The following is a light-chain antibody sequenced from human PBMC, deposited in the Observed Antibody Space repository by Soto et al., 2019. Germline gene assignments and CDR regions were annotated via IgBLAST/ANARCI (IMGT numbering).Light chain of an antibody. J-gene: IGLJ1*01. V-gene: IGLV2-8*01. Sequence: QSVLTQPPSASGSPVQSVTISCSGSSSDIGGYTYVSWYQHHPGKAPKLMIYEVSKRPSGVPDRFSGSKSGNTASLTVSGLQAEDEADYYCSSFADSNSYVFGTGTKVTVL. CDR1: SSDIGGYTY. CDR3: SSFADSNSYV. CDR2: EVS.